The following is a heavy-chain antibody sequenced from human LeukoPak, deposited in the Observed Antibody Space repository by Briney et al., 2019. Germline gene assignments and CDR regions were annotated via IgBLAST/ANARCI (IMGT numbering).Heavy chain of an antibody. CDR1: GFTVSSNY. Sequence: PGGSLRLSCAASGFTVSSNYMSWVRQAPGKGLEWVSVIYSGGSMYYADSVKGRFTISRDNSKNTLYLQMNNLRAEDTAVYYCARLPLADSSSWYGSYFDYWGQGTLVTVSS. D-gene: IGHD6-13*01. J-gene: IGHJ4*02. V-gene: IGHV3-66*01. CDR3: ARLPLADSSSWYGSYFDY. CDR2: IYSGGSM.